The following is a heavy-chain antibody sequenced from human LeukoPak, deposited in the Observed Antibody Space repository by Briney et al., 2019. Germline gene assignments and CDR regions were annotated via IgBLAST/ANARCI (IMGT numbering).Heavy chain of an antibody. Sequence: SETLSLTCTVSGGSISSGSYYWSWIRQPAGKGLEWIGRIYTSGSSNYNPSLKSRVTISVDTSKNQFSLKLSSVTAADTAVYYCAREYYYDSSGYYHWGQATLVTVS. D-gene: IGHD3-22*01. V-gene: IGHV4-61*02. CDR3: AREYYYDSSGYYH. J-gene: IGHJ5*02. CDR2: IYTSGSS. CDR1: GGSISSGSYY.